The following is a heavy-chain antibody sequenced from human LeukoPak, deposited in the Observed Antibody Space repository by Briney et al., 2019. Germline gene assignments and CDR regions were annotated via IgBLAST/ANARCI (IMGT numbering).Heavy chain of an antibody. CDR2: ISYDGSNK. J-gene: IGHJ4*02. CDR1: GFTFSSYA. D-gene: IGHD3-10*01. Sequence: GRSLRLSCAASGFTFSSYAMHWVRQAPGKGLEWVAVISYDGSNKYYADSVKGRFTISRDNSKNTLYLQMNSLRAEDTAVYYCASLWFFGSIDYWGQGTLVTVSS. V-gene: IGHV3-30-3*01. CDR3: ASLWFFGSIDY.